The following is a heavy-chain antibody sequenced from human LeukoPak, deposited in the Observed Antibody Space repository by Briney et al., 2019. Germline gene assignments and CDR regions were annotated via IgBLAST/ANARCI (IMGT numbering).Heavy chain of an antibody. J-gene: IGHJ4*02. V-gene: IGHV3-64D*06. CDR2: ISSNGGST. Sequence: PGGSLRLSCSASGFTFSSYAMHWDRQAPGKGLEYVSAISSNGGSTYYADSVKGRFTISRDNSKNTLYLQMSSLRAEDTAVYYCVKPSKPYYSSSLYFDYWGQGTLVTVSS. D-gene: IGHD6-6*01. CDR1: GFTFSSYA. CDR3: VKPSKPYYSSSLYFDY.